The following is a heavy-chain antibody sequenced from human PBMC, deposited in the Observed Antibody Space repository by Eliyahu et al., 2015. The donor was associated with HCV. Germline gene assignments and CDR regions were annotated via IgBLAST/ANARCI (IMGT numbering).Heavy chain of an antibody. Sequence: QVHLVQSGAEVKKPGASVRVTCETPGYTFSNXVXHWVRQAPGQRPEWMGWINGGXGNTGYSQKFQGRLIITRDISSRTAYMDLSSLTSEDTAVYYCARHAVVLLPDAFDVWGQGTTVTISS. J-gene: IGHJ6*02. CDR1: GYTFSNXV. CDR3: ARHAVVLLPDAFDV. V-gene: IGHV1-3*01. CDR2: INGGXGNT. D-gene: IGHD1-14*01.